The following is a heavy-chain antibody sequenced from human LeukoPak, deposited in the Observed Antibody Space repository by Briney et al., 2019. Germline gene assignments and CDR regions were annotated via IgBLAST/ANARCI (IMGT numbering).Heavy chain of an antibody. CDR3: AKDGYCGDGSCRGTYFDY. D-gene: IGHD2-15*01. Sequence: PGRSLRLSCAASGFTFSSYGMHWVRQAPGKGLEWVAVISYDGSNKYYADSVKGRFTISRDNSKNTLYLQMNSLRAEDTAVYYCAKDGYCGDGSCRGTYFDYWGQGTPVTVSS. CDR2: ISYDGSNK. V-gene: IGHV3-30*18. J-gene: IGHJ4*02. CDR1: GFTFSSYG.